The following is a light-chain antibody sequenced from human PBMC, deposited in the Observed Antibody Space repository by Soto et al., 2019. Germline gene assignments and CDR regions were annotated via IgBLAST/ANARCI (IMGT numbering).Light chain of an antibody. CDR2: DAS. CDR3: QQRTNWPPSIT. CDR1: QSVINY. Sequence: ESVLTQSPATLSLSPEERATLSCRASQSVINYLAWYQQKPGQAPRLLIYDASNRATGIPARFSGSGSGTDFTLTISSLEPEDLAVYYCQQRTNWPPSITFGPGTRLEI. J-gene: IGKJ5*01. V-gene: IGKV3-11*01.